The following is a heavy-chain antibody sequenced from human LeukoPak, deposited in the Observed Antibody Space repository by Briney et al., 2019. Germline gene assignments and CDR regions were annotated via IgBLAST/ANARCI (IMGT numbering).Heavy chain of an antibody. Sequence: KTAETLSLTCAVTGGSLSGYDCRWIRQPPRKGQEWIGYIYYSGTTNYNPSLKSRVTISVDTSKNQFSLQLRPVTAADTAVYYCAREDPQTTVPKGMDVWGQGTTVTVS. J-gene: IGHJ6*02. CDR3: AREDPQTTVPKGMDV. D-gene: IGHD4-17*01. V-gene: IGHV4-59*01. CDR2: IYYSGTT. CDR1: GGSLSGYD.